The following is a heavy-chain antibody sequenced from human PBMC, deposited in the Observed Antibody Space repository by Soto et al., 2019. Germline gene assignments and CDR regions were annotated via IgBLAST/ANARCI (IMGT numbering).Heavy chain of an antibody. CDR2: IYYSGTT. J-gene: IGHJ4*02. CDR1: GGSVSSANYY. CDR3: ARVYSGSYSDS. Sequence: SETLSLTCTVSGGSVSSANYYWTWIRQPPGKGLEGIGHIYYSGTTNYNPSLKSRVTISVDKSKNQFSLKLSSVTAADTAVYYCARVYSGSYSDSWGRGTLVTVSS. V-gene: IGHV4-61*01. D-gene: IGHD1-26*01.